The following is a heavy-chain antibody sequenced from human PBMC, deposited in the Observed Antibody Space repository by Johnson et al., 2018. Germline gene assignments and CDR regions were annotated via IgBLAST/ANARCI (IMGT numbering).Heavy chain of an antibody. D-gene: IGHD1-14*01. CDR2: ISGHGTEV. CDR3: ARVPEYPSNRFDA. J-gene: IGHJ6*02. CDR1: GFIFSGYK. Sequence: EVQLLESGGGLVKPGGSLRLSCVASGFIFSGYKMDWVRQAPGQGLEWVSSISGHGTEVLYTDAVKGRFSISRDNADNSLFLQMNSLRVEDTAVYYCARVPEYPSNRFDAWGQGTTVIVSS. V-gene: IGHV3-21*01.